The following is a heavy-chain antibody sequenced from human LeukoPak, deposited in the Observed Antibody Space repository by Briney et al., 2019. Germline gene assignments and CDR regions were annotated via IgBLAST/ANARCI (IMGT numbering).Heavy chain of an antibody. V-gene: IGHV3-7*01. D-gene: IGHD2-21*02. Sequence: QPGGSLRPSCAASGFTFSSYWMSWVRQAPGKGLAWVANTKQDGSEKYYVDSVKGRFTVSRDNTKNSLYLQMNSLRAEDTGIYYCANTGDNASGYWGQGTLVTVSS. CDR2: TKQDGSEK. CDR1: GFTFSSYW. J-gene: IGHJ4*02. CDR3: ANTGDNASGY.